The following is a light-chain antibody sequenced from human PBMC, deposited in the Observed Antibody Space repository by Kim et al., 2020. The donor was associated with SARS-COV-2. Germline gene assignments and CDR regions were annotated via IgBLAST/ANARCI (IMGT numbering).Light chain of an antibody. V-gene: IGLV2-8*01. CDR1: SSDVGGYNY. CDR2: EVS. J-gene: IGLJ1*01. Sequence: QSVTISCTGTSSDVGGYNYVSWYQQHPGKAPNLMIYEVSKRPSGVPDRFSGSKSGNTASLTVSGLQAEDEADYYCSSYAGSNTHYVFGTGTKVTVL. CDR3: SSYAGSNTHYV.